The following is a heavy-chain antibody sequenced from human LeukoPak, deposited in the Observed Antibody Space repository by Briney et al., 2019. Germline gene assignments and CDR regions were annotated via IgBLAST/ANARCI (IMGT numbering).Heavy chain of an antibody. CDR3: ARIPGKSESWFDP. Sequence: SETLSLTCTVSGGSISSSSYYWGWIRQPPGKGLEWIGSIYYSGSTYYNPSLKSRVTISVDTSKNQFSLKLSSVTAADTAVYYCARIPGKSESWFDPWGQGTLVTVSS. J-gene: IGHJ5*02. CDR1: GGSISSSSYY. CDR2: IYYSGST. V-gene: IGHV4-39*01. D-gene: IGHD3-3*01.